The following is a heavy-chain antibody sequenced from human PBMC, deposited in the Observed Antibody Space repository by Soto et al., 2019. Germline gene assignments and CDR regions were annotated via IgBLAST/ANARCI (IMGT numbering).Heavy chain of an antibody. D-gene: IGHD6-13*01. CDR2: IYYSGST. CDR3: ARELGGIAAAWNCFDP. Sequence: PAETLSLTCTGSGGSISSYYWSWIRQPPGKGLEWIGYIYYSGSTNYNPSLKSRVTISVDTSKNQFSLKLSSVTAADPAVYYCARELGGIAAAWNCFDPWGQGTLVTVSS. CDR1: GGSISSYY. J-gene: IGHJ5*02. V-gene: IGHV4-59*01.